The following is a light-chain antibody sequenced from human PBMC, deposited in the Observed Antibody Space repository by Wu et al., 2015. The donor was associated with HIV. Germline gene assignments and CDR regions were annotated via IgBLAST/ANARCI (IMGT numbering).Light chain of an antibody. CDR1: QIISGY. Sequence: DIQMTQSPSSLSASVGDRVTITCRASQIISGYLNWYQQRLGQAPKLLISHASSLQSGVPSRFSGSGSGTDFTLTISSLQPDDFATYYCQQYNSYSRTFGQGTKVEIK. CDR2: HAS. J-gene: IGKJ1*01. CDR3: QQYNSYSRT. V-gene: IGKV1-39*01.